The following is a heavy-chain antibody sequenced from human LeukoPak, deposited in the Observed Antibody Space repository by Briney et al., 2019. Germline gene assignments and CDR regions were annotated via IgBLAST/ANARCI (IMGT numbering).Heavy chain of an antibody. CDR2: INPNSGGA. CDR1: GYTFTGYY. CDR3: ARDPRIAVAGKHFDY. J-gene: IGHJ4*02. Sequence: ASVKVSCKASGYTFTGYYMHWVRQAPGQGLEWMGRINPNSGGANYAQKFQGRVTMTRDTSISTAYMELSRLRSDDTAVYYCARDPRIAVAGKHFDYWGQGTLATVSS. V-gene: IGHV1-2*06. D-gene: IGHD6-19*01.